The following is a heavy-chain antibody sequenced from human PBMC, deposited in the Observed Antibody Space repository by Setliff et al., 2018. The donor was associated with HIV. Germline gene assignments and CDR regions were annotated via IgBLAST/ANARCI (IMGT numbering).Heavy chain of an antibody. D-gene: IGHD1-20*01. V-gene: IGHV5-51*01. CDR2: IWPDDSDT. CDR1: GYSFTNYW. J-gene: IGHJ4*02. CDR3: ARHITNPRWAYFDY. Sequence: PGESLKISCKSSGYSFTNYWVGWVRQMPGNGLEWMGLIWPDDSDTIYSPSFRGQVTMSADKSINTAYLQWSSLKASDTAMYYYARHITNPRWAYFDYWGQGTPVTVSS.